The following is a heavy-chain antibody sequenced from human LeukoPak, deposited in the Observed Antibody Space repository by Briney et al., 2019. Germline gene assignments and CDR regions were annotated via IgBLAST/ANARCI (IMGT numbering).Heavy chain of an antibody. CDR3: ARGRKMATISPGYFDY. J-gene: IGHJ4*02. V-gene: IGHV4-59*01. Sequence: SETLSLTCTVSGGSISSYYWSWIRQPPGKGLEWIGYIYCSGSTNYNPSLKSRVTISVDTSKNQFSLKLSSVTAADTAVYYCARGRKMATISPGYFDYWGQGTLVTVSS. CDR2: IYCSGST. CDR1: GGSISSYY. D-gene: IGHD5-24*01.